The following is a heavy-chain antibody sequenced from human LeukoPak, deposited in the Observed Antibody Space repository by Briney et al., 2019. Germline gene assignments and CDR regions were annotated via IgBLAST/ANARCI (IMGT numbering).Heavy chain of an antibody. CDR3: ARPNYYDSSGYLPFDYYYMDV. Sequence: GGSLRLSCAASGFTFSSYSMNWVRQAPGKGLEWVSSISSSSSYIYYADSVKGRFTISRDNAKNSLYLQMYSLRAEDTAVYYCARPNYYDSSGYLPFDYYYMDVWGKGTTVTVSS. V-gene: IGHV3-21*01. CDR1: GFTFSSYS. D-gene: IGHD3-22*01. CDR2: ISSSSSYI. J-gene: IGHJ6*03.